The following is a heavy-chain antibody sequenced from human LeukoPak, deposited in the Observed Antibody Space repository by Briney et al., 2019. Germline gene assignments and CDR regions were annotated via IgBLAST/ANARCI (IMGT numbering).Heavy chain of an antibody. CDR3: AKEVYGDYVEVYYYGMDV. D-gene: IGHD4-17*01. Sequence: PGGSLRLSCAASGFTFSTYAMNWVRQAPDKGLEWVSGISGSGGSIYYADSVKGRFTISRDNSRNTLDLQMNSLRAEDTAGYYCAKEVYGDYVEVYYYGMDVWGQGTTVTVSS. J-gene: IGHJ6*02. V-gene: IGHV3-23*01. CDR1: GFTFSTYA. CDR2: ISGSGGSI.